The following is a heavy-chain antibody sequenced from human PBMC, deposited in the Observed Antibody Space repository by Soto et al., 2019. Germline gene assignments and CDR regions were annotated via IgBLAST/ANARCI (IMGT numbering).Heavy chain of an antibody. CDR1: GYTFTSYG. D-gene: IGHD5-12*01. CDR2: ISAYNGNT. J-gene: IGHJ4*02. V-gene: IGHV1-18*04. CDR3: AKHVEMATIRDY. Sequence: ASVKVSCKASGYTFTSYGISWVRQAPGQGLEWMGWISAYNGNTNYAQKLQGRVTMTTDTSTSTAYMELRSLRSDDTAVYYCAKHVEMATIRDYWGQGTLVTVSS.